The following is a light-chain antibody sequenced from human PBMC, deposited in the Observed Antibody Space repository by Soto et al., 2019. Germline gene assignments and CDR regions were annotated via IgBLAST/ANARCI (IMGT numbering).Light chain of an antibody. CDR1: SSDVGGYKY. J-gene: IGLJ2*01. CDR3: SSYTNSRTYVL. V-gene: IGLV2-14*01. CDR2: GVN. Sequence: QSALTQPASVSGSAGQSITISCTGTSSDVGGYKYVSWYQQYPGKAPKIIIYGVNNRPSGVSNRFSGSKSGNTASLTISGLQVEDEADYYCSSYTNSRTYVLFGAGTTLTVL.